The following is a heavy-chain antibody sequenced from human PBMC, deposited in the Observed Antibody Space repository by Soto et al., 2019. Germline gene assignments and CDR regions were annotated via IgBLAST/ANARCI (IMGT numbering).Heavy chain of an antibody. CDR2: ISAHNGNK. D-gene: IGHD1-26*01. V-gene: IGHV1-18*01. J-gene: IGHJ6*02. CDR1: GYSFTNYD. CDR3: ARGLLAYFGMDV. Sequence: QLVQSGAEVKKPGASVKVSCKASGYSFTNYDISWVRQAPGQGLEWMAWISAHNGNKHYAEKFQGRVSTTTDTSTSTAYMEVRTLKTDDTAVYYCARGLLAYFGMDVWGQGTTVIVS.